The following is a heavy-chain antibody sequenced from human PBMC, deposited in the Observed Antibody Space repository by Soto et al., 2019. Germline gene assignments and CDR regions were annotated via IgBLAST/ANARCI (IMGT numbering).Heavy chain of an antibody. CDR1: GFTFSDFY. CDR2: ISPKSNYK. D-gene: IGHD2-21*01. V-gene: IGHV3-11*06. Sequence: PGGSLRLSCEVSGFTFSDFYMSWIRRSPGKGLEWLSYISPKSNYKQYAESVKGRHTISRDNAKNSLSLQMNSLRVEDTAVYYCVRGGGGGQFDPWGQGTLVTVSS. J-gene: IGHJ5*02. CDR3: VRGGGGGQFDP.